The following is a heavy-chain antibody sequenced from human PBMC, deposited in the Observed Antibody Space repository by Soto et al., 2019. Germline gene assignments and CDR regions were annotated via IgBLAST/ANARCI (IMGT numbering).Heavy chain of an antibody. CDR3: AEDERTARRIDY. D-gene: IGHD2-21*02. Sequence: EVQLLESGGGLVQPGGSLRLSCATSGLSFSLYSMGWVRQAPGKGLEWVSAISGSGRNIHYADSVKGRFTISRDNSKNTLSLQMNSLRAEDTGLYYCAEDERTARRIDYWGQGTLVAVSS. J-gene: IGHJ4*02. CDR1: GLSFSLYS. CDR2: ISGSGRNI. V-gene: IGHV3-23*01.